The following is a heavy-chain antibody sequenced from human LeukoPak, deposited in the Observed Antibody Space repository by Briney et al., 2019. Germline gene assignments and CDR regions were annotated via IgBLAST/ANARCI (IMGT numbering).Heavy chain of an antibody. V-gene: IGHV3-23*01. J-gene: IGHJ4*02. CDR1: GFTFSSYA. Sequence: GGSLRLSCAASGFTFSSYAMSWVRQAPGKGLEWVSAISGSGGSTYYADSVKGRFTISRDNSKNTLYLQMNSLRAEDTAVYYCAKDPCDSSGPLGDYWGQGTLVTVSS. CDR2: ISGSGGST. D-gene: IGHD3-22*01. CDR3: AKDPCDSSGPLGDY.